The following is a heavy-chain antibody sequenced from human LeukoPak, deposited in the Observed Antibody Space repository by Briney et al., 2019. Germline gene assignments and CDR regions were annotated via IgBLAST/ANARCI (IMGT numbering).Heavy chain of an antibody. CDR1: GGTFSSYA. J-gene: IGHJ4*02. D-gene: IGHD5-18*01. CDR3: ARGWERLWLSFDY. Sequence: ASVKVSCKASGGTFSSYAISWVRQAPGQGLEWMGGIIPIFGTANYAQKFQGRVTITADESTSTAYMELSSLRSEDTAVYYCARGWERLWLSFDYWGQGTLVTVSP. V-gene: IGHV1-69*13. CDR2: IIPIFGTA.